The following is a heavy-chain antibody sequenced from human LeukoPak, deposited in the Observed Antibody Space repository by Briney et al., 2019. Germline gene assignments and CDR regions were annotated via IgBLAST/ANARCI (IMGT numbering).Heavy chain of an antibody. D-gene: IGHD2-2*01. Sequence: GASVRVSCKASGYTFTGYYMHWVRQAPGQGLEGMGWINPNSGGTNYAQKFQRRVTMTRDTSISTAYMELSRLRSDDTAVYYCARAAAIWYWFDPWGQGTLVTVSS. CDR2: INPNSGGT. V-gene: IGHV1-2*02. CDR1: GYTFTGYY. CDR3: ARAAAIWYWFDP. J-gene: IGHJ5*02.